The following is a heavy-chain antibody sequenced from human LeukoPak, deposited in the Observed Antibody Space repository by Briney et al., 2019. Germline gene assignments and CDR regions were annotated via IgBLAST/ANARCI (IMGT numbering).Heavy chain of an antibody. CDR3: ARVGLDYYGMDV. Sequence: GASVKVSCKTSGYTFLNYGIHWVRQARGQGLEWTGWISPYNDNTNYAQSLHGRVTMTRDTSTSTVYMELSSLRSEDTAVYYCARVGLDYYGMDVWGQGTTVTVSS. V-gene: IGHV1-18*01. CDR2: ISPYNDNT. J-gene: IGHJ6*02. D-gene: IGHD3-16*01. CDR1: GYTFLNYG.